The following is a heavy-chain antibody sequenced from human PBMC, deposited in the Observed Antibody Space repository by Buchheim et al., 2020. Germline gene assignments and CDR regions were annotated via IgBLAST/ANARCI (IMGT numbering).Heavy chain of an antibody. D-gene: IGHD2-2*02. CDR3: ARSSGVPAAIPSYYYGMDV. Sequence: QVQLVESGGGLVKPGGSLRLSCAASGLTFSDYYMSWIRQAPGKGLEWVSYISSSSSYTNYADSVKGRFTISRDNAKNSLYLQMNSLRAEDTAVYYCARSSGVPAAIPSYYYGMDVWGQGTT. J-gene: IGHJ6*02. CDR1: GLTFSDYY. CDR2: ISSSSSYT. V-gene: IGHV3-11*06.